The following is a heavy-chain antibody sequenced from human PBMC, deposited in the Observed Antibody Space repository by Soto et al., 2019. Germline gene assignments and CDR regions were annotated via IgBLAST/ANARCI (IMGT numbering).Heavy chain of an antibody. V-gene: IGHV1-69*01. D-gene: IGHD2-2*01. CDR1: GGTFTSYA. CDR3: ARSQGSSTSLEIYYYYYYGMDV. CDR2: IIPISGTA. Sequence: QVQLVQSGAEVKKPGSSVKVSCKASGGTFTSYAISWVRQAPGQRLEWMGGIIPISGTANYPQKYQGRVTITADHTTSTAYMELSSLRSEDTAVYYCARSQGSSTSLEIYYYYYYGMDVWGQGTTVTVSS. J-gene: IGHJ6*02.